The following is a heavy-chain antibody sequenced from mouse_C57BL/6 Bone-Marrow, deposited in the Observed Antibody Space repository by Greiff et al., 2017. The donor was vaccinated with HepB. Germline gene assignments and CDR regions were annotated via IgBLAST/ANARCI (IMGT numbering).Heavy chain of an antibody. CDR3: ARSGLGKGDY. CDR2: INPYNGGT. Sequence: EVQLQQSGPVLVKPGASVKMSCKASGYTFTDYYMNWVKQSHGKSLEWIGVINPYNGGTSYNQKFKGKATLTVDKSSSTAYMELNSLTSEDSAVYYCARSGLGKGDYWGQGTTLTVSS. D-gene: IGHD3-3*01. CDR1: GYTFTDYY. V-gene: IGHV1-19*01. J-gene: IGHJ2*01.